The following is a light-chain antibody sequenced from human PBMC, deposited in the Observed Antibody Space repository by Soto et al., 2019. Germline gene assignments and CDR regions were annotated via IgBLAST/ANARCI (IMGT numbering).Light chain of an antibody. J-gene: IGKJ1*01. Sequence: DIQMTQSPATLSASVGDSVTITCRASQSITNWLAWYQVKPGKAPKLLIHEASNLHSGVSSRFTGRGYGTDFTLTITSLQPEDLAIYYCQQYKSYWMFGQGTRVDLK. CDR1: QSITNW. CDR2: EAS. CDR3: QQYKSYWM. V-gene: IGKV1-5*03.